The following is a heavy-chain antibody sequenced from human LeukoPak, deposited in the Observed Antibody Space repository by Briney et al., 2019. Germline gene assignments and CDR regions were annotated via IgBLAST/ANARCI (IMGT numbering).Heavy chain of an antibody. Sequence: SETLSLTCTVSGGSISNYYWSWIRQPPGKGLEWIGYIYYSGSTNYNPSLKSRVTISVDTSKNQFSLKLSSVTAADTAVYYCARSYYDIPPDYWGQGTLVTVSS. J-gene: IGHJ4*02. D-gene: IGHD3-22*01. V-gene: IGHV4-59*08. CDR2: IYYSGST. CDR1: GGSISNYY. CDR3: ARSYYDIPPDY.